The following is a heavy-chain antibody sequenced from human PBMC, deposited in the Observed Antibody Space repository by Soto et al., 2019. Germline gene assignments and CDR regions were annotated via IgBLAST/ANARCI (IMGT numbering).Heavy chain of an antibody. Sequence: QVQLVESGGGVVQPGRSLRLSCAASGFTFSSYAMHWVRQAPGKGLEWVAVISYDGSNKYYADSVKGRFTISRDNSKNTQYLQMNSLRAEDTAVYYCARDSGPNYDFWSGYYDYWGQGTLVTVSS. CDR3: ARDSGPNYDFWSGYYDY. CDR2: ISYDGSNK. CDR1: GFTFSSYA. V-gene: IGHV3-30-3*01. J-gene: IGHJ4*02. D-gene: IGHD3-3*01.